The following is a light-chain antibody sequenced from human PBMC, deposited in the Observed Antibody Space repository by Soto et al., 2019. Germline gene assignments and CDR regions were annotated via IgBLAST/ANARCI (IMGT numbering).Light chain of an antibody. Sequence: AIQMTQSPSSLSAVVGDRVTIACRASQGIRSDLGWYQQKPGKAPKLLIYGASSLQSGVPSRFSGSGSGTDFTLTISSLQPEDFATDYCLQDYNYPRTFGQGTKVEIK. CDR2: GAS. J-gene: IGKJ1*01. V-gene: IGKV1-6*01. CDR1: QGIRSD. CDR3: LQDYNYPRT.